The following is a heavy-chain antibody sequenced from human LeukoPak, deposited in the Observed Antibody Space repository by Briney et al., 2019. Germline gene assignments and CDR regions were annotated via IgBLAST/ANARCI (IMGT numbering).Heavy chain of an antibody. V-gene: IGHV4-59*08. CDR3: ARLQLRYFDWPRYYYGMDV. CDR1: GGSISSYY. CDR2: IYYSGST. Sequence: SETLPLTCTVSGGSISSYYWSWIRQPPGKGLEWIGYIYYSGSTNYNPSLKSRVTISVDTSKNQFSLKLSSVTAADTAVYYCARLQLRYFDWPRYYYGMDVWGQGTTVTVSS. J-gene: IGHJ6*02. D-gene: IGHD3-9*01.